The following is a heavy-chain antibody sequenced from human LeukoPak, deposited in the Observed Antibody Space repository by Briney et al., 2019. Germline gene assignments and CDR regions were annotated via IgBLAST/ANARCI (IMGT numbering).Heavy chain of an antibody. CDR2: IYYSGST. J-gene: IGHJ4*02. CDR1: GGSISNYY. D-gene: IGHD6-6*01. Sequence: PSETLSLTCTVSGGSISNYYWSWIRQPPGKGLEWIGYIYYSGSTDYNPSLKSRVTISVDTSENHFSLMLTFVTAADTAVYYCARGTHSSSPIPLDYWGQGTLVTVSS. V-gene: IGHV4-59*08. CDR3: ARGTHSSSPIPLDY.